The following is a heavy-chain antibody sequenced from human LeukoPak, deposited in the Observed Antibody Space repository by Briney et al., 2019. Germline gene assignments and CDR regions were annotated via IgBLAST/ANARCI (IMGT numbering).Heavy chain of an antibody. J-gene: IGHJ4*02. V-gene: IGHV3-21*01. CDR2: ISSSSSYI. CDR1: GFTFSSYS. D-gene: IGHD3-10*01. Sequence: PGGSPRLSCAASGFTFSSYSMNWVRQAPGKGLEWVSSISSSSSYIYYADSVKGRFTISRDNAKNSLCLQMNSLRAEDTAVYYCASRRGYYGSGSYYNVGAYYFDYWGQGTLVTVSS. CDR3: ASRRGYYGSGSYYNVGAYYFDY.